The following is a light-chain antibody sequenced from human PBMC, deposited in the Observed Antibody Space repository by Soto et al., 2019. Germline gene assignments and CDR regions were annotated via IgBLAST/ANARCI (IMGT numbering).Light chain of an antibody. Sequence: TVMTQSPAILSASLGERATLSCVAIESVSTNLAWYQQKPGQAPRLLIYGASTRATGIPARFSGTGSGTEFTLTISSLQSEDLAVYYCQQYNVWPPVSFGGGTKVEIQ. V-gene: IGKV3-15*01. CDR3: QQYNVWPPVS. J-gene: IGKJ4*01. CDR1: ESVSTN. CDR2: GAS.